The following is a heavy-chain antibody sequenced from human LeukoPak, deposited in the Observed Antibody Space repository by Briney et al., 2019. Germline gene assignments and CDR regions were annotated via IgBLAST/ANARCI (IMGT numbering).Heavy chain of an antibody. CDR3: ARLYSGSYIY. J-gene: IGHJ4*02. CDR2: IYHSGST. CDR1: GYSISSGYY. D-gene: IGHD1-26*01. Sequence: SETLSLTCTVSGYSISSGYYWGWIRQPPGKGLEWIGSIYHSGSTYYNPSLKSRVTISVDTSKNQFSLKLSSVTAADTAVYYCARLYSGSYIYWGQGTLVTVSS. V-gene: IGHV4-38-2*02.